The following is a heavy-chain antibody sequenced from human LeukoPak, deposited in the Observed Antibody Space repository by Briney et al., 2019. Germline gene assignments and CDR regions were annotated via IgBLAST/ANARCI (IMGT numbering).Heavy chain of an antibody. V-gene: IGHV1-2*02. Sequence: AASVKVSCKASGYTFTGYYMHWVRQAPGQGLEWMGWINPNSGGTNYAQKFQGRVTMTRDTSISTAYMELSRLRSDDTAVYYCARILTGDDQLDYWGQGTLVNVSS. D-gene: IGHD7-27*01. CDR1: GYTFTGYY. CDR2: INPNSGGT. CDR3: ARILTGDDQLDY. J-gene: IGHJ4*02.